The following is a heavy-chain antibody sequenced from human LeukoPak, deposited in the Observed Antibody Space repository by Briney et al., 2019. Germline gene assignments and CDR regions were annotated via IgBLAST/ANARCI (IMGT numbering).Heavy chain of an antibody. D-gene: IGHD3-22*01. CDR2: ISSSSSTI. V-gene: IGHV3-48*01. CDR3: ARDVGRYYYDSGGEDY. J-gene: IGHJ4*02. Sequence: PGGSLRLSCAASGFTFSSYSMNWVRQAPGKGLEWVSYISSSSSTIYYADSVKGRFTISRDNAKNPLYLQMNSLRAEDTAVYYCARDVGRYYYDSGGEDYWGQGTLVTVSS. CDR1: GFTFSSYS.